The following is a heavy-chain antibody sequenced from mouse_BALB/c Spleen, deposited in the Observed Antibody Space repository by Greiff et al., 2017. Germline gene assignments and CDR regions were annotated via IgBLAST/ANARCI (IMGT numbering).Heavy chain of an antibody. CDR1: GYTFTSYW. D-gene: IGHD2-1*01. J-gene: IGHJ2*01. CDR3: ARGGGNYNYFDY. CDR2: IDPANSYT. Sequence: QVQLQQPGAELVKPGASVKLSCKASGYTFTSYWMHWVKQRPGQGLEWIGDIDPANSYTNYNHKFKGKATLTVDKSSSTAYMQLSSLTSEDSAVYSCARGGGNYNYFDYWGQGTTLTVSS. V-gene: IGHV1-69*02.